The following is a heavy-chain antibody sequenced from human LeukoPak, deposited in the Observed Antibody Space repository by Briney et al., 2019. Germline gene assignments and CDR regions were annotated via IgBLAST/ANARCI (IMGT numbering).Heavy chain of an antibody. CDR2: IKRKTDGGTA. Sequence: TGGSLRLSCAASGFTFSHAWMSWVRQAPGQGLDWVGRIKRKTDGGTADHAAPVKGRFTISRDDSKNTLYLQMNSLKTEDTAVYYCTTVTDGGLDYWGQGTLVTVSS. CDR3: TTVTDGGLDY. V-gene: IGHV3-15*01. CDR1: GFTFSHAW. J-gene: IGHJ4*02.